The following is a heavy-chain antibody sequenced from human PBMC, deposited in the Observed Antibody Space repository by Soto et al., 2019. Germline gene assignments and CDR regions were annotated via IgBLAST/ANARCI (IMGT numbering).Heavy chain of an antibody. CDR1: GYGLTELS. CDR2: FDPEDGEI. Sequence: CASVKVSCKVAGYGLTELSIHWVRQAPGKGPEWMGGFDPEDGEIKFAQNFQGRVTMTEDTPTDTAYMELSSLRSEDTAIYYCATVLQYLVNLYYFDLWGQGTLVTVSA. CDR3: ATVLQYLVNLYYFDL. D-gene: IGHD2-15*01. V-gene: IGHV1-24*01. J-gene: IGHJ4*02.